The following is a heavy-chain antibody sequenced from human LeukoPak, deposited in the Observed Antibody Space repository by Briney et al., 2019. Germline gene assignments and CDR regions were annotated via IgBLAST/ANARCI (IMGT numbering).Heavy chain of an antibody. J-gene: IGHJ4*02. CDR3: ARDLTLYYFDY. V-gene: IGHV3-33*01. CDR1: GFTFSSYG. Sequence: SLRLSCAASGFTFSSYGMHWVRQAPGKGLEWVAIIWYDGGNKYYADSVKGRFTISRDNSRNTLYLQMNSLRAEDTAVYYCARDLTLYYFDYWGQGTLVTVSS. CDR2: IWYDGGNK.